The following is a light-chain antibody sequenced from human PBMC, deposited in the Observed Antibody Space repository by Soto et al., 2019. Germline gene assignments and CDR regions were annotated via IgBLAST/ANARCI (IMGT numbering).Light chain of an antibody. Sequence: EIVLTQSPGTLSLSPGERATLSCRASQSVSSSYLAWYQKKPGQAPRLLIYGASSRATGIPGRISGGGSGTDFTLTISRLEPEDFAVYYCQQYGSSPYTFGQGTKLEIK. V-gene: IGKV3-20*01. CDR1: QSVSSSY. J-gene: IGKJ2*01. CDR2: GAS. CDR3: QQYGSSPYT.